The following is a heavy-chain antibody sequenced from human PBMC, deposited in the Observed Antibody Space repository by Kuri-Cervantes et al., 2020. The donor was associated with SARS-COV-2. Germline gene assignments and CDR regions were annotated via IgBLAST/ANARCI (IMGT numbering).Heavy chain of an antibody. CDR1: GGSISSSIYY. D-gene: IGHD1-26*01. V-gene: IGHV4-39*01. CDR2: IYPSGST. CDR3: ARHNIGTYVRTAFDI. Sequence: SETLSLTCTVSGGSISSSIYYWGWIRQSPEMGLEYIGSIYPSGSTYCNPSLKGRVSISIDTSKNQFSLKVSSVTAADTAVYYCARHNIGTYVRTAFDIWGQGTMVTVSS. J-gene: IGHJ3*02.